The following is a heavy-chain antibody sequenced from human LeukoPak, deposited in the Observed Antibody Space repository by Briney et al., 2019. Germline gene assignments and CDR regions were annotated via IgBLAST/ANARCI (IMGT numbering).Heavy chain of an antibody. CDR1: GYTFTSYD. Sequence: ASVKVSCKASGYTFTSYDINWVRQATGQGLEWMGWMNPNSDNTGYEQKFQGRLTITRNTSISTAYMELSSLRSEDTAVYYCAKSRHPYNWNDGAFFDYWGQGTLVTVSS. CDR2: MNPNSDNT. D-gene: IGHD1-20*01. J-gene: IGHJ4*02. V-gene: IGHV1-8*03. CDR3: AKSRHPYNWNDGAFFDY.